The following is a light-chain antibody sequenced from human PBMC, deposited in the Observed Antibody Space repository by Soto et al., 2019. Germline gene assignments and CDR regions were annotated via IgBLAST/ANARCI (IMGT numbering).Light chain of an antibody. J-gene: IGKJ3*01. V-gene: IGKV3-20*01. Sequence: IVLTQSPGTLSLSPGERATLSCGASQSVTNNFLAWYQQKPGQAPRLLIYGASSRATGVTDGFSGSGSGTDFTLTISRLEPGDFAVYYCQQYGTPLFTFGPGTKVDIK. CDR2: GAS. CDR3: QQYGTPLFT. CDR1: QSVTNNF.